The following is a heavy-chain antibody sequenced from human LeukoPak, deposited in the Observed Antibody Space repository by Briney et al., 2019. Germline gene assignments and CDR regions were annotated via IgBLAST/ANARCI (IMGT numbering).Heavy chain of an antibody. J-gene: IGHJ6*03. V-gene: IGHV1-8*02. CDR1: GYTFTSYD. Sequence: GASVKVSCKASGYTFTSYDINWVRQATGQGLEWMGWMNPNSGNTGYAQKFQGRVTMTTDTSTSTAYMELRSLRSDDTAVYYCARQVVATIDYYYYMDVWGKGTTVTISS. D-gene: IGHD5-12*01. CDR2: MNPNSGNT. CDR3: ARQVVATIDYYYYMDV.